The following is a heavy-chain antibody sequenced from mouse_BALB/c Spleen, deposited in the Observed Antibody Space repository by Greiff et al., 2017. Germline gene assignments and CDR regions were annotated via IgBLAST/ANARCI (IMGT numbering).Heavy chain of an antibody. CDR2: ISSGGSYT. D-gene: IGHD4-1*01. J-gene: IGHJ4*01. CDR3: ARQGDNWENAMDY. Sequence: EVQLVESGGDLVKPGGSLKLSCAASGFTFSSYGMSWVRQTPDKRLEWVATISSGGSYTYYPDSVKGRFTISRDNAKHTLYLQMSSLKSEDTAMYYCARQGDNWENAMDYWGQGTSVTVSS. CDR1: GFTFSSYG. V-gene: IGHV5-6*01.